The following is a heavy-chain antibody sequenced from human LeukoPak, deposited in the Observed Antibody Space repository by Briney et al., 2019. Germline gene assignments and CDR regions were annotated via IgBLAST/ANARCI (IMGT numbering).Heavy chain of an antibody. CDR3: ARSDYYDGSAYPDN. D-gene: IGHD3-22*01. CDR2: LWYDGSNK. V-gene: IGHV3-33*01. Sequence: GGSLRLSCAPSAFTFTSYAEQCVRQAPDKGLEWVAVLWYDGSNKYYADSVEGTFTISRDNPTNTPYLRMTFERAEQPAVSLCARSDYYDGSAYPDNWGQGTLVTVSS. CDR1: AFTFTSYA. J-gene: IGHJ4*02.